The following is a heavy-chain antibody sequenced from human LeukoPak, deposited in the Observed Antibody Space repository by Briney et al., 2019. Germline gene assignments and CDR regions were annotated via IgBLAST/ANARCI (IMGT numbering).Heavy chain of an antibody. CDR3: ARHLSGVTGYTYGRGIDY. D-gene: IGHD5-18*01. V-gene: IGHV3-48*04. CDR1: GFIFSSYS. CDR2: ISSSSSTI. Sequence: PGGSLRLSCAASGFIFSSYSMNWVRQAPGKGLEWVSFISSSSSTIYYADSVKGRFTISRDSAKTSLYLQMISLRAEDTAVYYCARHLSGVTGYTYGRGIDYWGQGTLVTVSS. J-gene: IGHJ4*02.